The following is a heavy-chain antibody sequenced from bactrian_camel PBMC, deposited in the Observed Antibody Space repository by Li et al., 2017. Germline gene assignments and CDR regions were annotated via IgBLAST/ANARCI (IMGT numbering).Heavy chain of an antibody. J-gene: IGHJ4*01. D-gene: IGHD2*01. V-gene: IGHV3S1*01. Sequence: HVQLVESGGGSVQTGGSLRLSCTAHGNAYSRVCMGWFRQGPGKEREGVAVMYAGGLTTTSYDDSVKGRFTISRDNAKSTLYLQMSGLKPEDSAMYYCAATPRVGALGSKCARLTYDYWGQGTQVTVS. CDR1: GNAYSRVC. CDR3: AATPRVGALGSKCARLTYDY. CDR2: MYAGGLTTT.